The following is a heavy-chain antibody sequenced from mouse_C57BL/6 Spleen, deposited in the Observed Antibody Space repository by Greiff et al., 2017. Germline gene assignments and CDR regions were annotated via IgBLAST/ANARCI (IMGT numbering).Heavy chain of an antibody. Sequence: VQLQQSGAELVRPGASVTLYCKASGYTFTDYEMHWVKQTPVHGLEWIGAIDPETGGTAYNQKFKGKAILTADKSSSTAYMELRSLTSEDSAVYYCTRASYCGSSYPWGQGTTLTVSA. CDR2: IDPETGGT. CDR3: TRASYCGSSYP. CDR1: GYTFTDYE. D-gene: IGHD1-1*01. V-gene: IGHV1-15*01. J-gene: IGHJ2*01.